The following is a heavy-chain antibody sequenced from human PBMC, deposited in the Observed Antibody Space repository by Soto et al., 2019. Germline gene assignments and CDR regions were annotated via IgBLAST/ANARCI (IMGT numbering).Heavy chain of an antibody. CDR3: ARGASP. J-gene: IGHJ5*02. CDR1: GYTFTSSD. Sequence: QVRLVQSGAEVKKPGASVKVSCKASGYTFTSSDINWVRQATGQGLEWLGWMNPNSGNTGYAQKFQGRITLTRSTSINTAYLELSSLSSDDSAVYYCARGASPWGQGTLVTVSS. V-gene: IGHV1-8*01. CDR2: MNPNSGNT.